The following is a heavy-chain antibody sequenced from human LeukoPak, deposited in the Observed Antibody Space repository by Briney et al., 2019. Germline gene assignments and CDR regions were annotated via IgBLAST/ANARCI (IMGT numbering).Heavy chain of an antibody. J-gene: IGHJ4*02. V-gene: IGHV4-59*01. CDR2: IYYSGST. CDR1: RGSISSYY. CDR3: VRDGVRVTYTSGWYYFDY. Sequence: SETLSLTCTGSRGSISSYYWSWLRQPPGKGLEWIGYIYYSGSTNYNPSLKSRVTISVDTSKNQFSLKLSSVSAADTAVYFCVRDGVRVTYTSGWYYFDYWGQGTLVTVSS. D-gene: IGHD6-19*01.